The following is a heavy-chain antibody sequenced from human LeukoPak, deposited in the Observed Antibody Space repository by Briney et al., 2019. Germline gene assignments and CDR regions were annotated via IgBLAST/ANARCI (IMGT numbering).Heavy chain of an antibody. Sequence: SETLSLTCTVSGGSISSHYWSWIRQPPGKGLEWIGYIYDSGSTTYNPSLKSRVTISEDTSKNQFSLKLSSVTAADTAVYYCARAYNYNFDYWGQETLVTVSA. J-gene: IGHJ4*02. CDR1: GGSISSHY. D-gene: IGHD1-20*01. V-gene: IGHV4-59*08. CDR3: ARAYNYNFDY. CDR2: IYDSGST.